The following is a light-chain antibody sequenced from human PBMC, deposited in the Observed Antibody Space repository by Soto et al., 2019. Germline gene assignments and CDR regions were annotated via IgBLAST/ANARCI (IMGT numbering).Light chain of an antibody. J-gene: IGLJ1*01. V-gene: IGLV2-18*02. Sequence: QSALTQPPSVSGSPGQSVTISCTGTSSDIGSYNRVSWYQQPPGTAPKLMIYGVSNRPSGVPDRFSGSKSGNTASLTISGLQAEDEADYYCSSYTSTSHVFGTGTKVTVL. CDR3: SSYTSTSHV. CDR2: GVS. CDR1: SSDIGSYNR.